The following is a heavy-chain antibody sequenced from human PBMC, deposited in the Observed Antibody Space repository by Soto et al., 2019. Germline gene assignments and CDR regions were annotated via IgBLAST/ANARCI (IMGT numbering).Heavy chain of an antibody. V-gene: IGHV4-4*07. CDR1: GGAISGYY. Sequence: SETPSLTCTVTGGAISGYYWTWMRQSAGGGLEWIGRIYSSGSTNHNPSLKSRVTISLDTSMNHFSLRLSSVTAADTAVYYCARGQRFSDWFDPWGQGTLVTVSS. D-gene: IGHD3-3*01. J-gene: IGHJ5*02. CDR3: ARGQRFSDWFDP. CDR2: IYSSGST.